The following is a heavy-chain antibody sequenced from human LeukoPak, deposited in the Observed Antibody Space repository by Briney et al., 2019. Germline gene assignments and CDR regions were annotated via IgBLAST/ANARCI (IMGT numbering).Heavy chain of an antibody. CDR2: INHSGST. D-gene: IGHD3-10*01. CDR1: GGSFSGYY. Sequence: SETLSLTCAVYGGSFSGYYWSWIRQPPGKGLEWIGEINHSGSTNYNPSLKSRVTISVDTSKNQFSLKLSSVAAADTAVYYCARGHYYGSGRNYYYGMDVWGQGTTVTVSS. CDR3: ARGHYYGSGRNYYYGMDV. V-gene: IGHV4-34*01. J-gene: IGHJ6*02.